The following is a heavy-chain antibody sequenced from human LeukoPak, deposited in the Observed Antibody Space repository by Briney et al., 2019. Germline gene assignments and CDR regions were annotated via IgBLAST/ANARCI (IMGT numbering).Heavy chain of an antibody. J-gene: IGHJ5*02. Sequence: ASVKVSCKASGGTFSSYAISWVRQAPGQGLEWMGRIIPILDIANYAQKFQGRVTITADKSTSTAYMELSSLRSEDTAVYYCASDNRIVVVVAATPWFDPWGQGTLVTVSS. V-gene: IGHV1-69*04. CDR2: IIPILDIA. CDR1: GGTFSSYA. CDR3: ASDNRIVVVVAATPWFDP. D-gene: IGHD2-15*01.